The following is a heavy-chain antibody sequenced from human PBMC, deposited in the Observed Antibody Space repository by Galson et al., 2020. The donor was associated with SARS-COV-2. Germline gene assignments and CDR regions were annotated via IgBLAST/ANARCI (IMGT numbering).Heavy chain of an antibody. V-gene: IGHV4-34*01. D-gene: IGHD3-16*01. J-gene: IGHJ4*02. Sequence: SQASETLSLTCAVYGGSFTGHYWNWIRQSPGKGLQWIGEINHSGSTEYDSSLKSRVTMSVDRSKNQFSLRLRSVTAADTAVSYGVGASRPPGGASFFGGPNNFDYWSQGTLVTVSS. CDR2: INHSGST. CDR3: VGASRPPGGASFFGGPNNFDY. CDR1: GGSFTGHY.